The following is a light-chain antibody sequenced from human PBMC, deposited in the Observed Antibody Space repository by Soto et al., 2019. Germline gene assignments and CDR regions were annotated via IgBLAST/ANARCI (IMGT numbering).Light chain of an antibody. V-gene: IGLV2-14*01. CDR1: NSDVGGYNY. CDR3: SSYTSSSTFVV. J-gene: IGLJ2*01. CDR2: EVS. Sequence: QSVLTQPPSVSGAPGQRVTISCTGTNSDVGGYNYVSWYQQHPGKAPKLMIYEVSHRPSGVSNRFSGSKSGNTASLTISGLQAEDEADYYCSSYTSSSTFVVFGGGTQLTVL.